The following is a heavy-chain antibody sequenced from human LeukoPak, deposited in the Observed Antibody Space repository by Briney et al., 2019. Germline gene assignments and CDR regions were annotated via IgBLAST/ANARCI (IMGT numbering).Heavy chain of an antibody. Sequence: GGSLRLSCAASEFIVSINYMTWVRQAPGRGLEWVSLIYSRGDTKYADSVKGRFTISRDNSKNTLYLQMNSLRAEDTAVYYCAKENAYYYDSSGHLWGQGTLVTVSS. CDR2: IYSRGDT. V-gene: IGHV3-53*01. D-gene: IGHD3-22*01. J-gene: IGHJ5*02. CDR3: AKENAYYYDSSGHL. CDR1: EFIVSINY.